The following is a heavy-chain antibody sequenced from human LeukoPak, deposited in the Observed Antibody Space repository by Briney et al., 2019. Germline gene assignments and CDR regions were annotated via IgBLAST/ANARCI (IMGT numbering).Heavy chain of an antibody. CDR3: ARVSYDFWSGYYPY. Sequence: ASVKVSCKASGYTFTSYYMHWVRQAPGQGLEWMGIINPSGGSTSYAQKFQGRVTMTRDTSISTAYMELSRLRSDDTAVYYCARVSYDFWSGYYPYWGQGTLVTVSS. CDR2: INPSGGST. V-gene: IGHV1-46*01. D-gene: IGHD3-3*01. CDR1: GYTFTSYY. J-gene: IGHJ4*02.